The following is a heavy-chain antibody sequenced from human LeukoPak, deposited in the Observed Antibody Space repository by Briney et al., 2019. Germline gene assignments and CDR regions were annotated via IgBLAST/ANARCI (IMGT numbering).Heavy chain of an antibody. CDR1: GGSFRGYY. J-gene: IGHJ4*02. D-gene: IGHD6-13*01. V-gene: IGHV4-59*01. CDR3: ARAGGYRPAAADLDY. CDR2: IHHSGGT. Sequence: PSETLSLTCAVYGGSFRGYYWSWIRQPPGKGLEWIGDIHHSGGTNYNPSLKSRVTISVDTSKNQFSLKLNSVTAADTAVYYCARAGGYRPAAADLDYWGQGTLVTVSS.